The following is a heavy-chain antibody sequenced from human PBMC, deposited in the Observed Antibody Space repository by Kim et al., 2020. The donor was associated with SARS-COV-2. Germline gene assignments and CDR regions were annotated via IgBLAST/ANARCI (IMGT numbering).Heavy chain of an antibody. CDR1: GVSISTYH. Sequence: SETLSLICTVSGVSISTYHWTWIRQPPGKPLEWIGYIYYTGSDNYNPSLKSRVTMSLDTATNQFSLKLSSVTTADAAVYYCAKWAYTSGWGGFDYWCPG. CDR3: AKWAYTSGWGGFDY. J-gene: IGHJ4*02. CDR2: IYYTGSD. D-gene: IGHD6-19*01. V-gene: IGHV4-59*01.